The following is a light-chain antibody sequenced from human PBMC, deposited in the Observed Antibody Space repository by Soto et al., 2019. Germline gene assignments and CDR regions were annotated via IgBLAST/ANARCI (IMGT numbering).Light chain of an antibody. CDR2: DAS. CDR3: QQYENLPT. CDR1: QNINNY. J-gene: IGKJ5*01. Sequence: ENQRTQSPCSLSISVGEIATITCQASQNINNYLNWYQQKPGRAPKLLIYDASNLEAGVPSRFRGSGSGTDFTFTISRLQPEDIATYYCQQYENLPTFGQGTLLEI. V-gene: IGKV1-33*01.